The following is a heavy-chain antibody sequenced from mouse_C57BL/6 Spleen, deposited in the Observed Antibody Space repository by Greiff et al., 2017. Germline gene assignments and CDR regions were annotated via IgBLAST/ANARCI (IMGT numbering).Heavy chain of an antibody. D-gene: IGHD1-1*01. V-gene: IGHV2-9*01. CDR1: GFSLTSYG. CDR3: AKHDGSSLWYFDV. J-gene: IGHJ1*03. Sequence: QVQLQQSGPGLVAPSQSLSITCTVSGFSLTSYGVDWVRQPPGTGLEWLGVIWGGGSTNYNSALMSRLSISKDNSKSQVFLKMNSLQTDDTAMDYCAKHDGSSLWYFDVWGTGTTVTVSS. CDR2: IWGGGST.